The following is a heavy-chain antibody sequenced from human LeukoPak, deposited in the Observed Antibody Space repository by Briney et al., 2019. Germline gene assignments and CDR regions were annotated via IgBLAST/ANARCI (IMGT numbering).Heavy chain of an antibody. CDR2: IRSKGNNYAT. Sequence: GGSLRLXCAASGLTFSGSAIHWGRQASGKGLEWVGCIRSKGNNYATAYAASVKGRSTISRDDSKTTAYLQMNSLRTEDTAVYYCTRPWATAGAGPMDFDYWGQGTLVTVYS. CDR3: TRPWATAGAGPMDFDY. V-gene: IGHV3-73*01. J-gene: IGHJ4*02. CDR1: GLTFSGSA. D-gene: IGHD6-13*01.